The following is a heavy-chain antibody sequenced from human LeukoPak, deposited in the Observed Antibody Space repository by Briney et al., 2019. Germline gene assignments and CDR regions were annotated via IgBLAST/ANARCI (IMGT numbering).Heavy chain of an antibody. J-gene: IGHJ4*02. CDR1: GFTFTDYA. CDR2: ISSDGRNK. V-gene: IGHV3-30*04. CDR3: ARDGGAGYSSSWGIAY. Sequence: GGSLRLSCAASGFTFTDYAIHWVRQAPGKGLEWVAVISSDGRNKYYADSVKGRFTISRDNSKNTLYLQMNSLRAGDTAVYYCARDGGAGYSSSWGIAYWGQGTLVTVSS. D-gene: IGHD6-13*01.